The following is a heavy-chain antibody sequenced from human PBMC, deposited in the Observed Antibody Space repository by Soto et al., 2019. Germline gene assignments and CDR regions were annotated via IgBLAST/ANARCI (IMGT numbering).Heavy chain of an antibody. D-gene: IGHD5-12*01. CDR2: IIPIFGTA. Sequence: GASVKVSCKASGGTFSSYAISWVRQAPGQGLEWMGGIIPIFGTANYAQKFQGRVTITADESTSTAYMELSSLRSEDTAVYYCARDQGKGDGYNYHYYYYGMDVWGQGTTVTVSS. CDR1: GGTFSSYA. V-gene: IGHV1-69*13. J-gene: IGHJ6*02. CDR3: ARDQGKGDGYNYHYYYYGMDV.